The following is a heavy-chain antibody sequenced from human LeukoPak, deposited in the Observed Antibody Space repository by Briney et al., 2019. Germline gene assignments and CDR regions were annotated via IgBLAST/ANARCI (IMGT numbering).Heavy chain of an antibody. V-gene: IGHV4-30-2*01. Sequence: PSQTLSLTCAVSGGSISSGGYSWSWIRQPPGKGLEWIGYIYHSGSTYYNPSLKSRVTISVDRSKNQFSLELSSVTAADTAVYYCARDLGGDNWFDPWGQGTLVTVSS. CDR1: GGSISSGGYS. J-gene: IGHJ5*02. CDR3: ARDLGGDNWFDP. CDR2: IYHSGST. D-gene: IGHD3-16*01.